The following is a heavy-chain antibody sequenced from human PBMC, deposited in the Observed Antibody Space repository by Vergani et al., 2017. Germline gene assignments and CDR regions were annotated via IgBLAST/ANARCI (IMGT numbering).Heavy chain of an antibody. V-gene: IGHV1-3*01. Sequence: QVQLVQSGAEVKKPGASVKVSCKASGYTFTSYAMHWVRQAPGQRLEWMGWINAGNGNTKYSQKFQGRVTITRDPSASTAYMELSSLRSEDTAVYYCAKDGQWLVEGESWFDPWGQGALVTVSS. CDR2: INAGNGNT. CDR1: GYTFTSYA. CDR3: AKDGQWLVEGESWFDP. J-gene: IGHJ5*02. D-gene: IGHD6-19*01.